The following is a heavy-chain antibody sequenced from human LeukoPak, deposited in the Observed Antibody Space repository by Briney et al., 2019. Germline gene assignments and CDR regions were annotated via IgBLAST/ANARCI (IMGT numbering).Heavy chain of an antibody. J-gene: IGHJ4*02. CDR1: GGSFSGNY. CDR2: INHSGST. V-gene: IGHV4-34*01. CDR3: ARGSSLDY. Sequence: SETLSLTCAVYGGSFSGNYWSWIRQPPGKGLEWIGEINHSGSTNYNPSLKSRVTISVDTSKNQFSLKLSSVTAADTAVYYCARGSSLDYWGQGTLVTVSS. D-gene: IGHD6-6*01.